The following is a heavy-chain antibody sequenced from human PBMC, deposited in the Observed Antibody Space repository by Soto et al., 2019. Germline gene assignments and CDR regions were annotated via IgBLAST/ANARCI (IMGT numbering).Heavy chain of an antibody. CDR1: GFTFTSDS. V-gene: IGHV3-21*06. CDR3: ARGAALAGKLDL. CDR2: ISSHGRDI. D-gene: IGHD6-19*01. Sequence: EVQLVESGGGLVKPGGSVRLSCEASGFTFTSDSMTWVRQAPGKGLEWVSSISSHGRDIFYADSVKGRFNISRDNAKDSLHLQMNSLTGEDSAVYYCARGAALAGKLDLWGQGTLVTVSS. J-gene: IGHJ4*02.